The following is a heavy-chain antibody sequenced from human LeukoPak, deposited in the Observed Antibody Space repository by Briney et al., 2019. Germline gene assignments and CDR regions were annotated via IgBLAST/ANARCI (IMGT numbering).Heavy chain of an antibody. J-gene: IGHJ5*02. Sequence: SETLSLTCTVSGGSISSSNFYWGWIRQPPGKGLEWIGSVHSNGNSYYNPSLRSRVTISVDTSKNQFSLNLRSVTAADTAVYYCARDIAAAGFDPWGQGTLVTVSS. CDR1: GGSISSSNFY. CDR3: ARDIAAAGFDP. D-gene: IGHD6-13*01. CDR2: VHSNGNS. V-gene: IGHV4-39*07.